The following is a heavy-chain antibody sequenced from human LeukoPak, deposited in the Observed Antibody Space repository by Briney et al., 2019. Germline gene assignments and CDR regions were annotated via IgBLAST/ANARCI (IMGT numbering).Heavy chain of an antibody. CDR3: ARRMGDTVP. J-gene: IGHJ5*02. CDR2: VYHSGTT. CDR1: GGSMMTYH. V-gene: IGHV4-59*08. D-gene: IGHD1-26*01. Sequence: SETLSLSCNVSGGSMMTYHWNWLRQSPEKGLEWMGYVYHSGTTRYNPSLKGRVSMSIDTSKNQFSLRLTSVTAADTGVYYCARRMGDTVPWGQGILATVSS.